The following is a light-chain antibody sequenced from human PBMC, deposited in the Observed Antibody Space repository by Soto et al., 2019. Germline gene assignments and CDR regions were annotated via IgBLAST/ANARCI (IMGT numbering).Light chain of an antibody. J-gene: IGKJ4*01. CDR3: QQYNDWPLT. V-gene: IGKV3-11*01. Sequence: EIVLTQSPATLSLSPGERATLSCRASQSIGLAIAWYQHKPGQAPRLLIFDASQRATGIPARFRGSGSGTDFTLTIISLQSEDSAVYYCQQYNDWPLTFGGGTKVEIK. CDR1: QSIGLA. CDR2: DAS.